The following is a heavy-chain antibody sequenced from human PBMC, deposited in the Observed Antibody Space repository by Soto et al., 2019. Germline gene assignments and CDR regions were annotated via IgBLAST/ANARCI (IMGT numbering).Heavy chain of an antibody. CDR3: AKGRGSGSTTNYYGMDV. Sequence: GGSLRLSCAASGFTFSSYGMHWVRQAPGKGLEWVAVISYDGSNKYYADSVKGRFTISRDNSKNTLYLQMNSLRAEDTAVYYCAKGRGSGSTTNYYGMDVWGQGNTVTVS. J-gene: IGHJ6*02. CDR2: ISYDGSNK. D-gene: IGHD6-19*01. V-gene: IGHV3-30*18. CDR1: GFTFSSYG.